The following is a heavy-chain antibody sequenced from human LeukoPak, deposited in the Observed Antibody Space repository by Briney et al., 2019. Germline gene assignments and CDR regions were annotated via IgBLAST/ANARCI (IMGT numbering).Heavy chain of an antibody. V-gene: IGHV1-69*13. CDR3: ARAPYSNYYYYYMDV. D-gene: IGHD4-11*01. CDR1: GYTFTSYD. Sequence: ASVKVSCKASGYTFTSYDINWVRQVTGQGLEWMGGIIPIFGTANYAQKFQGRVTITADESTSTAYMELSSLRSEDTAVYYCARAPYSNYYYYYMDVWGKGTTVTVSS. CDR2: IIPIFGTA. J-gene: IGHJ6*03.